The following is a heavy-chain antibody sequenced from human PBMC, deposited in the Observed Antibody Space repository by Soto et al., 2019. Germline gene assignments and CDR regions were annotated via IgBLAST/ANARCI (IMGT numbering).Heavy chain of an antibody. CDR1: GGTFSSYA. V-gene: IGHV1-69*06. CDR2: IIPIFGTA. D-gene: IGHD2-2*01. CDR3: AREGGGGPAAIPRYYGMDV. Sequence: SVKVSCKASGGTFSSYAISWVRQAPGQGLEWMGGIIPIFGTANYAQKFQGRVTITADKSTSTAYMELSSLRSEDTAVYYCAREGGGGPAAIPRYYGMDVWGQGTTVTVYS. J-gene: IGHJ6*02.